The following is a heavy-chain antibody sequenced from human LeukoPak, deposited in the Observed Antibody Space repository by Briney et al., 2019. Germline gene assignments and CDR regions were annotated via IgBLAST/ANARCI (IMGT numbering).Heavy chain of an antibody. Sequence: ASVKVSCKASGYTFTSYDINWVRQATGQGLEWMGWMNPNSGNTGYAQKFQGRVTMTRNTSISTAYMELSSLRSEDMAVYYCARLAGANYDILTGTRGYFDLWGRGTLVTVSS. CDR3: ARLAGANYDILTGTRGYFDL. V-gene: IGHV1-8*01. J-gene: IGHJ2*01. CDR1: GYTFTSYD. CDR2: MNPNSGNT. D-gene: IGHD3-9*01.